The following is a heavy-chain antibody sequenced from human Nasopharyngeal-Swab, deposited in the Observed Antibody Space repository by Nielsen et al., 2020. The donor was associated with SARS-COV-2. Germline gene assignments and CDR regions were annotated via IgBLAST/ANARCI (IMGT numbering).Heavy chain of an antibody. J-gene: IGHJ4*02. Sequence: GSLRLSCAVYGGSFSGYYWSWIRQPPGKGLEWIGEINHSGSTNYNPSLKSRVTISVDTSKNQFSLKLSSVTAADTAVYYCARGRGSIAARRGYFDYWGQGTLVTVSS. D-gene: IGHD6-6*01. V-gene: IGHV4-34*01. CDR1: GGSFSGYY. CDR3: ARGRGSIAARRGYFDY. CDR2: INHSGST.